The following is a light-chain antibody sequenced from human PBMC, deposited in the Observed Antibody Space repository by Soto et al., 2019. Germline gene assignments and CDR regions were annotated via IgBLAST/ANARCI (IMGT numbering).Light chain of an antibody. CDR1: QGVSNY. CDR3: QKYNNAPLT. CDR2: SAS. J-gene: IGKJ4*01. Sequence: DVRMTQAPSSLSASVGDRVTITCRASQGVSNYLAWYQQKPGKVPKLLSYSASTLQSGVPSRFSGSGSGTDFILTISSLQPEDVSTYYCQKYNNAPLTLGGGTKVELK. V-gene: IGKV1-27*01.